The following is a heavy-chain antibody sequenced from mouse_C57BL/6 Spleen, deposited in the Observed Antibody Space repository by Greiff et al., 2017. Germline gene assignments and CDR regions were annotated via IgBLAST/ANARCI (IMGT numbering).Heavy chain of an antibody. CDR3: ARHEALYYDYAENYYAMDY. J-gene: IGHJ4*01. CDR2: FYPGSGSI. D-gene: IGHD2-4*01. V-gene: IGHV1-62-2*01. CDR1: GYTFTEYT. Sequence: VKLMESGAELVKPGASVKLSCKASGYTFTEYTIHWVKQRPGQGLEWIGWFYPGSGSIKYNEKFKDKATLTADKSSSTVYMELSRLTSDDSAVYFCARHEALYYDYAENYYAMDYWGQGASVTVAS.